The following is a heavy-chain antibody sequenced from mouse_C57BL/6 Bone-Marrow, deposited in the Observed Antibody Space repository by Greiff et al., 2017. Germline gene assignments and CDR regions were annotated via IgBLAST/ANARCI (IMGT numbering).Heavy chain of an antibody. CDR3: AHSEGVIYYDYDGFAY. J-gene: IGHJ3*01. CDR1: GYTFTSYW. Sequence: QVQLQQPGTELVKPGASVKLSCKASGYTFTSYWMHWVKQRPGQGLEWIGNINPSNGGTNYNEKFKSKATLTVDKSSSTAYMQLSSLTSEDSAVYYCAHSEGVIYYDYDGFAYWGQGTLVTVSA. D-gene: IGHD2-4*01. CDR2: INPSNGGT. V-gene: IGHV1-53*01.